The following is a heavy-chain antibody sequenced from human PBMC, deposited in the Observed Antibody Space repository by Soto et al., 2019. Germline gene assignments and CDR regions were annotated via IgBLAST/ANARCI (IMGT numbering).Heavy chain of an antibody. D-gene: IGHD2-15*01. V-gene: IGHV3-49*03. CDR2: IRSKAYGGTT. Sequence: PGWSLRLSCTVSVFTFGDYAMNWFRQAPGKGLEWVGFIRSKAYGGTTEYAASVKGRFTISRDDSKSIAYLQMNSLKTEDTAVYYCTRDSNVPATNFYGMDVWGQGTTVTVSS. J-gene: IGHJ6*02. CDR3: TRDSNVPATNFYGMDV. CDR1: VFTFGDYA.